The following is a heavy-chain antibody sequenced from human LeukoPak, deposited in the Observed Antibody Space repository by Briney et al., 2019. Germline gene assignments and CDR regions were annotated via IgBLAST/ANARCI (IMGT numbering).Heavy chain of an antibody. CDR2: FDPEDGET. CDR1: GYTLTELS. Sequence: GASVKVSCKVSGYTLTELSMHWVRQAPGKGLEWMGGFDPEDGETIYAQKFQGRVTMTEDTSTDTAYMELSSLRSEDTAVYYCATPQEPATIEGSFDYWGQGTLVTVSS. J-gene: IGHJ4*02. V-gene: IGHV1-24*01. CDR3: ATPQEPATIEGSFDY. D-gene: IGHD5-24*01.